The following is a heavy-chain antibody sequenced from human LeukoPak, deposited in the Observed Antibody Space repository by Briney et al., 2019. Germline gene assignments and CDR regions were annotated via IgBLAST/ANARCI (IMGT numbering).Heavy chain of an antibody. D-gene: IGHD2-15*01. CDR1: GFTVRNNY. CDR3: ARGSYCSGGSCYPLFDY. Sequence: GGSLRLSCAASGFTVRNNYMNWVRQAPGKGLEWVSGMYSDGSTYYADSVKGRFTISRDNSKNTLYLQMHSLRAEDTAVYYCARGSYCSGGSCYPLFDYWGQGTLVTVSS. J-gene: IGHJ4*02. CDR2: MYSDGST. V-gene: IGHV3-53*01.